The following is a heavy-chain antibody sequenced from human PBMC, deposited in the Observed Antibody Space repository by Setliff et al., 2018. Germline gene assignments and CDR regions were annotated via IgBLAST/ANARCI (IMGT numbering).Heavy chain of an antibody. CDR1: GGSISNSGYY. V-gene: IGHV4-39*07. D-gene: IGHD3-22*01. J-gene: IGHJ4*02. CDR2: IYYRGST. Sequence: SETLSLTCTVSGGSISNSGYYWGWIRQPPGKGLEWIGGIYYRGSTYYNPSLKSRVTMSVDASKNQFSLKLSSVTAADTAAYYCARGDSSGYYYILFDFWGQGTLVTVS. CDR3: ARGDSSGYYYILFDF.